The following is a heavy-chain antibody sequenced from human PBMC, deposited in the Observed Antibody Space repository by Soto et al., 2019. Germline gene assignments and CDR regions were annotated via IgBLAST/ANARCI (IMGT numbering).Heavy chain of an antibody. CDR3: ASEKPEHLGELSSLLV. V-gene: IGHV1-18*01. Sequence: GASVKVSCKASGYTFTSYGISWVRQAPGQGLEWMGWISAYNGNTNYAQKLQGRVTMTTDTSTSTAHMELRSLRSDDTAVYYCASEKPEHLGELSSLLVWGQGTLVTVSS. J-gene: IGHJ4*02. D-gene: IGHD3-16*02. CDR2: ISAYNGNT. CDR1: GYTFTSYG.